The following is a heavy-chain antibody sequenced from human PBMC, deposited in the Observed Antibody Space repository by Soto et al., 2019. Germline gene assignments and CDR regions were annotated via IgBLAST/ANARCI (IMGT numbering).Heavy chain of an antibody. CDR3: ARDNWNGAYYGLDV. Sequence: EAQLLESGGGLVQPGESLTLSCVASHFAFNIDAMTWVRQAPGKGLEWVSSMSGSGSSIYYADSVKGRFIITRDKSKKTRYLQMNSPRAEDTAVYWCARDNWNGAYYGLDVWGQGTTVTVS. V-gene: IGHV3-23*01. J-gene: IGHJ6*02. CDR2: MSGSGSSI. CDR1: HFAFNIDA. D-gene: IGHD1-20*01.